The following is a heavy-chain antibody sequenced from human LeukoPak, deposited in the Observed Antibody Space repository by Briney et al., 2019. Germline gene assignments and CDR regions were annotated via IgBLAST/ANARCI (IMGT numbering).Heavy chain of an antibody. J-gene: IGHJ4*02. D-gene: IGHD3-22*01. CDR2: IYYSGST. CDR3: ARLVYYYDSSGYYYWYYFDY. V-gene: IGHV4-59*08. CDR1: GGSISTYY. Sequence: PSETLSLTCTVSGGSISTYYWSWIRQPPGKGLEWIGYIYYSGSTNYNPSLKSRVTISVDTSKNQFSLKLSSVTAADTAVYYCARLVYYYDSSGYYYWYYFDYWGQGTLVTVSS.